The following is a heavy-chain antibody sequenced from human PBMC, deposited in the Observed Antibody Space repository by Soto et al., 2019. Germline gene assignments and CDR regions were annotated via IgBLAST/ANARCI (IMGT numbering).Heavy chain of an antibody. D-gene: IGHD3-3*01. CDR1: GYTFSSYG. J-gene: IGHJ6*02. V-gene: IGHV1-18*01. Sequence: ASVKVSCKASGYTFSSYGITWVRQAPGQGLEWMGWISADNGNTKYAQKFQGRVTMTRDTSISTAYMELSRLRSDDTAVYYCARDHGDDFWSGPYYYYYGMDVWGQGTTVTV. CDR2: ISADNGNT. CDR3: ARDHGDDFWSGPYYYYYGMDV.